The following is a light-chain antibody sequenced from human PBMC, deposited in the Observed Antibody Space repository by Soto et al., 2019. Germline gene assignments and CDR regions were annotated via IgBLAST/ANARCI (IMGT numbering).Light chain of an antibody. J-gene: IGKJ1*01. CDR1: QNINNW. CDR3: HQNFNYPRT. CDR2: DAS. V-gene: IGKV1-5*01. Sequence: DIQMTQSPSTLSASIGDRVTITCRASQNINNWIAWYQQKPGKAPKFLIYDASTLESGVPSRFSGSGFGTEFSLTISSLQPDDFGSYFCHQNFNYPRTFGQGTKVDIK.